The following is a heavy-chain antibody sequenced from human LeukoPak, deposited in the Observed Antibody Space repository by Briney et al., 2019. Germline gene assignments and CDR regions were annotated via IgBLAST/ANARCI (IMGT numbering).Heavy chain of an antibody. D-gene: IGHD5-12*01. J-gene: IGHJ4*02. CDR1: GFTVSSSY. Sequence: PGGSLRLSCAASGFTVSSSYMSWVRQAPGKGLEWVSVIYSGGSIHYAGSVKGRFTISRDNSKNTLYLQMNSLRAEDTAVYYCAKDLDIVATITGNWGQGTLVTVSS. CDR2: IYSGGSI. V-gene: IGHV3-53*01. CDR3: AKDLDIVATITGN.